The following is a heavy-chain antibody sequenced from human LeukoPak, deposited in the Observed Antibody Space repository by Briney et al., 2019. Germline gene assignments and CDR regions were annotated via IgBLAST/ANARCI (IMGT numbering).Heavy chain of an antibody. J-gene: IGHJ3*02. CDR1: GYTFTNFG. D-gene: IGHD3-22*01. CDR3: ARGLTEYDSSGYYYEAAFDI. V-gene: IGHV1-18*04. CDR2: ISAYNGHT. Sequence: EASVKVSCTASGYTFTNFGINWVRQAPGQGLEWLGWISAYNGHTNYAQEIQGRVTMTTDTSTSTAYMELRSLRSDDTAVYYCARGLTEYDSSGYYYEAAFDIWGQGTMVTVSS.